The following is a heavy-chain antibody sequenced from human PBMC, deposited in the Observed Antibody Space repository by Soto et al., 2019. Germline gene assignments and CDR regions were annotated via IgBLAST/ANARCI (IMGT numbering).Heavy chain of an antibody. V-gene: IGHV4-31*03. J-gene: IGHJ6*02. Sequence: TLSLTCTVSGGSISSGCYYWSCIRHHPGQGLEWSGYIYYSGSTYYNPALKSRGTISVDTSKNQFYLKLSSVTAEDTAVYYCASDLDYYGMDVWGQGTTVTVYS. CDR3: ASDLDYYGMDV. CDR1: GGSISSGCYY. CDR2: IYYSGST.